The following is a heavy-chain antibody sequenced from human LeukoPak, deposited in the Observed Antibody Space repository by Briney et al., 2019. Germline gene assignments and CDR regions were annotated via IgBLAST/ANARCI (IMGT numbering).Heavy chain of an antibody. CDR3: ARVKTTLRGFDY. V-gene: IGHV4-61*02. CDR2: IYTSGST. CDR1: GGSISSGSYY. Sequence: SQTLSLTCTVSGGSISSGSYYWSWIRQPAGKGLEWIGRIYTSGSTNYNPSLKSRVTMSVDTSKNQFSLKLSSVTAADTAVYYCARVKTTLRGFDYWGQGTLVTVSS. D-gene: IGHD3-16*01. J-gene: IGHJ4*02.